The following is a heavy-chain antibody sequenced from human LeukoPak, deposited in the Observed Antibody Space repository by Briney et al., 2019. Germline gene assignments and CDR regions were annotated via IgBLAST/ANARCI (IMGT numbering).Heavy chain of an antibody. J-gene: IGHJ5*02. Sequence: GASVKVSCKASGYTFAGYYMHWVRQAPGQGLEWMGWINPNSGGTNYAQKFQGWVTMTRDTSISTAYMELSRLRSDDTAVYYCARGYCSGGSCYFAGRMRFDPWGQGTLVTVSS. CDR2: INPNSGGT. CDR3: ARGYCSGGSCYFAGRMRFDP. CDR1: GYTFAGYY. D-gene: IGHD2-15*01. V-gene: IGHV1-2*04.